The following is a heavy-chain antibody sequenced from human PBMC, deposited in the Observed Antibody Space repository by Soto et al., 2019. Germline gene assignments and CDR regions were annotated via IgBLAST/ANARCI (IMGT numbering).Heavy chain of an antibody. CDR3: AREKYEEMATTPDC. CDR2: ISTYTGNT. CDR1: GYTFTSYG. V-gene: IGHV1-18*01. D-gene: IGHD5-12*01. J-gene: IGHJ4*02. Sequence: GASVKVSCKASGYTFTSYGITWVRQAPGQGLEWMGWISTYTGNTNYAPKLQGRVTMTTDTSTSTAYMELRSLRSDDTAVYYCAREKYEEMATTPDCWGQGTLVTVSS.